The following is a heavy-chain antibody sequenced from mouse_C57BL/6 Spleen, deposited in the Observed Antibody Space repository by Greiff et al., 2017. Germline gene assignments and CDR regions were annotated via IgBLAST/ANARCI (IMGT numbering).Heavy chain of an antibody. D-gene: IGHD2-3*01. CDR3: SYDGYFWFAY. Sequence: EVQGVESGGGLVQPKGSLKLSCAASGFSFNTYAMNWVRQAPGKGLEWVARIRSKSNNYATYYADSVKDRFTISRDDSESMLYLQMNNLKTEDTAMYYCSYDGYFWFAYWGQGTLVTVSA. J-gene: IGHJ3*01. CDR1: GFSFNTYA. V-gene: IGHV10-1*01. CDR2: IRSKSNNYAT.